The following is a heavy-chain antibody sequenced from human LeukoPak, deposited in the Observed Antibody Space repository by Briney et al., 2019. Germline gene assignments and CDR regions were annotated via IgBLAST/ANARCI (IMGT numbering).Heavy chain of an antibody. Sequence: SETLSLTCTVSGGSISSYYWSWIRQPPGKGLEWIGYIYYSGSTNYNPSLKSRVTISVDTSKNQFSLKLSSVTAADTAVYYCARLSWLVPFDIWGQGTMVTVSS. V-gene: IGHV4-59*01. CDR2: IYYSGST. CDR1: GGSISSYY. D-gene: IGHD6-19*01. CDR3: ARLSWLVPFDI. J-gene: IGHJ3*02.